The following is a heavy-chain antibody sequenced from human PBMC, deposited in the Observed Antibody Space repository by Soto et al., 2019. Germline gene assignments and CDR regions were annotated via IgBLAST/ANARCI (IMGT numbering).Heavy chain of an antibody. J-gene: IGHJ4*02. CDR2: ITGSGGDS. CDR3: AKDSGSSRPYYFDY. V-gene: IGHV3-23*01. CDR1: GFSFSTYV. Sequence: PGGSLRLSCAASGFSFSTYVMSWVRQAPGKGLEWVSAITGSGGDSYHADSVRGRFTISRDNTKNTLYLQMNSLRVEDTAVYYCAKDSGSSRPYYFDYWSQGTPVTVSS. D-gene: IGHD6-13*01.